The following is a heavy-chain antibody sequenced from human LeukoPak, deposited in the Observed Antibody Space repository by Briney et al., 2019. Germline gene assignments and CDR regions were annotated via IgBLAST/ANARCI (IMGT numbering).Heavy chain of an antibody. CDR2: MNPNSGNT. CDR3: ARGRYTIFGVVIKNWFDP. D-gene: IGHD3-3*01. V-gene: IGHV1-8*03. J-gene: IGHJ5*02. Sequence: ASVKVSCKASGYTFTSYDINWVRQATGQGLEWMGWMNPNSGNTGYAQKFQGRVTITRNTSISTAYMELSSLRSEDTAVYYCARGRYTIFGVVIKNWFDPWGQGTLVTVSS. CDR1: GYTFTSYD.